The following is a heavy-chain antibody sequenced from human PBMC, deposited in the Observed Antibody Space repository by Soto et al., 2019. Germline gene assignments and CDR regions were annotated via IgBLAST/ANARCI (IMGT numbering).Heavy chain of an antibody. J-gene: IGHJ4*02. V-gene: IGHV1-69*13. CDR1: GGTFSSYA. D-gene: IGHD1-1*01. CDR2: IIPIFGTA. CDR3: ARGRNDSLALVYFDY. Sequence: ASVKVSCKASGGTFSSYAISWVRQAPGQGLEWMGGIIPIFGTANYAQKFQGRVTITADESTSTAYMELSSLRSEDTAVYYCARGRNDSLALVYFDYWGQGTLVTVSS.